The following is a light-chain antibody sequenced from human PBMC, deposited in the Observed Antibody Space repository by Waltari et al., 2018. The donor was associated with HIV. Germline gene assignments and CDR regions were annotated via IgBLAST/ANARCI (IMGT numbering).Light chain of an antibody. CDR3: QQRGTWPPVT. J-gene: IGKJ4*01. CDR1: QSVSRH. CDR2: ETS. V-gene: IGKV3-11*01. Sequence: ELVLTQSPATLSVSPGERAILSCRASQSVSRHLAWYQQKSGQAPRLLIYETSTRAAGTPGRFTGSGSGTDFAPTITGVEPADVAVYYCQQRGTWPPVTFGGGTKVEI.